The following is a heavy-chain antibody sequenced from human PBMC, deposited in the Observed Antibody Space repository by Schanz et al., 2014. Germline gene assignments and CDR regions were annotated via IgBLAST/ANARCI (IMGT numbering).Heavy chain of an antibody. D-gene: IGHD3-10*01. Sequence: EVQLLESGGGLVEPGGSLRLSCAASGFSFSSYAMGWVRQARGKGPEWVSYIRSSSTPIYYADSVKGRFTISRDNAKNSLYLQMNSLRAEDTAVYHCVSSGSYSSYAFWGQGTLVNVSS. CDR1: GFSFSSYA. CDR3: VSSGSYSSYAF. V-gene: IGHV3-48*01. J-gene: IGHJ4*02. CDR2: IRSSSTPI.